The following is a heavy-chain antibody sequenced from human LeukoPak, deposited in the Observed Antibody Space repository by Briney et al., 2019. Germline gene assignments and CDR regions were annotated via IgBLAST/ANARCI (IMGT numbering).Heavy chain of an antibody. CDR1: GFTFSSYW. CDR2: IKQDGSEK. J-gene: IGHJ4*02. Sequence: GGSLRLSCAASGFTFSSYWMSWVRQAPGKGREWAANIKQDGSEKYYVDSVKGRFTISRDNAKNSLYLQMNSRRAEDTAVYYCAREGAGSLYPFDYWGQGTLVTVSS. V-gene: IGHV3-7*01. CDR3: AREGAGSLYPFDY. D-gene: IGHD6-13*01.